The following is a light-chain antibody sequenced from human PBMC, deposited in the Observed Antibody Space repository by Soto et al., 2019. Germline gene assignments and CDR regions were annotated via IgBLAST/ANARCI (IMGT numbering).Light chain of an antibody. J-gene: IGKJ5*01. CDR2: DVS. Sequence: DIQMTQSPSSLSASVGDRVTITCQARQDVNNYLNWYQQKPRKAPNLLIYDVSNLGTEVPSRFSGSGSGTDFTFTISRLQPEDIGTYYCQQYHKVPVTFGQGTRLEIK. V-gene: IGKV1-33*01. CDR3: QQYHKVPVT. CDR1: QDVNNY.